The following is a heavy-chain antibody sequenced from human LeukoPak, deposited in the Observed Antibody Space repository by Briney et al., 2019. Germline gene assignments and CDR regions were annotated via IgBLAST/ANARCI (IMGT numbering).Heavy chain of an antibody. CDR3: ARDTPEYYYDSSGYYPPDY. D-gene: IGHD3-22*01. J-gene: IGHJ4*02. CDR2: ISAYDGNT. Sequence: ASVKVSCKASGYTFTSYGIRWVRQAPGQGLEWMGWISAYDGNTHYAQKLQGRVTMTTDTSTSTAYMELRSLRSDDTAVYYCARDTPEYYYDSSGYYPPDYWGQGTLVTDSS. V-gene: IGHV1-18*01. CDR1: GYTFTSYG.